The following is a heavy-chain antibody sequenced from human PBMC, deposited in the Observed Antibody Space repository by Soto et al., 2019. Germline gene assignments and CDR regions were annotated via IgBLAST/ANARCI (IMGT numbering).Heavy chain of an antibody. J-gene: IGHJ5*02. CDR2: FDPEDGET. CDR3: ATRGSRGFDP. Sequence: ASVKVSCKSSGYTFTSYYMHWVLQAPGQGLEWMGGFDPEDGETIYAQKFQGRVTMTEDTSTDTAYMELSSLRSEDTAVYYCATRGSRGFDPWGQGTLVTVSS. CDR1: GYTFTSYY. V-gene: IGHV1-24*01. D-gene: IGHD6-13*01.